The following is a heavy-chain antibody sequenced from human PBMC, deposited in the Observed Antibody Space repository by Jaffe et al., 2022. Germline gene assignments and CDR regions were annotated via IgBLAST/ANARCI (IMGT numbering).Heavy chain of an antibody. V-gene: IGHV4-34*01. J-gene: IGHJ2*01. CDR1: GGSFSGYY. CDR2: INHSGST. D-gene: IGHD6-13*01. Sequence: QVQLQQWGAGLLKPSETLSLTCAVYGGSFSGYYWSWIRQPPGKGLEWIGEINHSGSTNYNPSLKSRVTISVDTSKNQFSLKLSSVTAADTAVYYCARATTGYSSSWYRKGWYFDLWGRGTLVTVSS. CDR3: ARATTGYSSSWYRKGWYFDL.